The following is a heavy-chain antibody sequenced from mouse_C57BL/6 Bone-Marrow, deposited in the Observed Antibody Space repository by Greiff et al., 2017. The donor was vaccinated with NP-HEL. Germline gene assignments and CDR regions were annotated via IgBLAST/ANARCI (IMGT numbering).Heavy chain of an antibody. D-gene: IGHD1-1*01. J-gene: IGHJ4*01. CDR3: ARGVLLLRSSWGAMDY. V-gene: IGHV1-81*01. CDR1: GYTFTSYG. CDR2: IYPRSGNT. Sequence: QVQLKQSGAELARPGASVKLSCKASGYTFTSYGISWVKQRTGQGLEWIGEIYPRSGNTYYNEKFKGKATLTADKSSSTAYMELRSLTSEDSAVYFCARGVLLLRSSWGAMDYWGQGTSVTVSS.